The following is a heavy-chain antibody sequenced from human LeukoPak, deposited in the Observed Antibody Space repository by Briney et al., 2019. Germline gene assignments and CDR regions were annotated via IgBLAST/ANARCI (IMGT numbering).Heavy chain of an antibody. J-gene: IGHJ4*02. Sequence: SETLSLTCTVSGGSISSYYWSWIRQPPGKGLEWIGYIYYSGSTYYNPSLKSRVTISVDTSKNQFSLKLSSVTAADTAVYYCARVNSAYCGGDCYSRYFDYWGQGTLVTVSS. D-gene: IGHD2-21*02. CDR3: ARVNSAYCGGDCYSRYFDY. V-gene: IGHV4-59*12. CDR1: GGSISSYY. CDR2: IYYSGST.